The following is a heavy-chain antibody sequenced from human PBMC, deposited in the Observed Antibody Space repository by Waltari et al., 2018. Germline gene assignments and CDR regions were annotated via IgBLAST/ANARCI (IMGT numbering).Heavy chain of an antibody. CDR1: GGSISNYY. J-gene: IGHJ4*02. V-gene: IGHV4-4*07. CDR2: IYTSGTT. D-gene: IGHD2-2*01. Sequence: QVQLQESGPGLVKPSETLSLTGTVSGGSISNYYWSWIRQPAGKGLEWIGRIYTSGTTNYNPSLKSRVTMSVDTSKNQFSLNLSSVTAADTAVYYCARGIGYCTSTNCYPRPLYFDYWGQGTLVTVSS. CDR3: ARGIGYCTSTNCYPRPLYFDY.